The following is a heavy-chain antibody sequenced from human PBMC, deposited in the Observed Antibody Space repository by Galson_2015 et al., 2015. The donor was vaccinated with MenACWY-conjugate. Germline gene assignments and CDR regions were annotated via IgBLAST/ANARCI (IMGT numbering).Heavy chain of an antibody. CDR2: IYPGDSDT. J-gene: IGHJ4*02. Sequence: QSGAEVKKPGESLQISCKGSGYSFTSHWIGWVRQMPGKGLEWMGIIYPGDSDTRYSPSFQGQVTISADKSISTAYLQWSSLKASDTAMYYCARGGSRGCSGGSCYPIDYWGQGTLVTVSS. CDR3: ARGGSRGCSGGSCYPIDY. V-gene: IGHV5-51*01. CDR1: GYSFTSHW. D-gene: IGHD2-15*01.